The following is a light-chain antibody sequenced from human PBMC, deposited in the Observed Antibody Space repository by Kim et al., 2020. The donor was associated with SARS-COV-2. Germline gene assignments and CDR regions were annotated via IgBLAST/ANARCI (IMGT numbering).Light chain of an antibody. J-gene: IGLJ3*02. CDR1: SGHSRYA. V-gene: IGLV4-69*01. CDR3: QTWGSGIRV. CDR2: VNSDGSH. Sequence: ASVRVTCTLSSGHSRYAIAWHQQQPEKGPRYLMKVNSDGSHSKGDGIPDRFAGSSSGAERYLTSSSLQSEDEADYYCQTWGSGIRVFGGGTKVTVL.